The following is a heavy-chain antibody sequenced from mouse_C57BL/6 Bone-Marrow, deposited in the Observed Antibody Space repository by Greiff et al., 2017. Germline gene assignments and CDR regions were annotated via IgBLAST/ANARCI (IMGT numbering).Heavy chain of an antibody. CDR1: GFTFSSYG. Sequence: EVKLMESGGDLVKPGGSLKLSCAASGFTFSSYGMSWVRQTPDKRLEWVATISSGGSYTYYPDSVKGRFTISRDNAKNTLYLQMSSLKSEDTAMYYCARHIVRYYFDYWGQGTTLTVSS. J-gene: IGHJ2*01. V-gene: IGHV5-6*01. D-gene: IGHD2-5*01. CDR3: ARHIVRYYFDY. CDR2: ISSGGSYT.